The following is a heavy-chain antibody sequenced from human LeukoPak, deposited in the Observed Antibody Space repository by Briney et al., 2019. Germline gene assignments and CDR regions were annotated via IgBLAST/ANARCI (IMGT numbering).Heavy chain of an antibody. D-gene: IGHD3-22*01. CDR3: TLAFYYYDSSGYYFDY. CDR1: GFTFGDYA. J-gene: IGHJ4*02. Sequence: PGRSLRLSCTASGFTFGDYAMSWFRQAPGKGLEWVGFIRSKAYGGTTEYAASVKGRFTISRGDSKSIAYLQMNSLKTEDTAVYYCTLAFYYYDSSGYYFDYWGQGTLVTVSS. CDR2: IRSKAYGGTT. V-gene: IGHV3-49*03.